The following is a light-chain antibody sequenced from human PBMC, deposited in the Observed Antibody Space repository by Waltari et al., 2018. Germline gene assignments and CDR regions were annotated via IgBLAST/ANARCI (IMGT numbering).Light chain of an antibody. J-gene: IGKJ2*01. CDR1: PSVSSY. CDR2: AAS. Sequence: EIVLTQSPGTLSLSPGERATLSCRASPSVSSYLAWYQQRPGQAPRLLIYAASSRVTGIPDKFSGSGSGTDFTLTISRVEPEDFAMYYCQQYGSSPRTFGQGTKLEI. CDR3: QQYGSSPRT. V-gene: IGKV3-20*01.